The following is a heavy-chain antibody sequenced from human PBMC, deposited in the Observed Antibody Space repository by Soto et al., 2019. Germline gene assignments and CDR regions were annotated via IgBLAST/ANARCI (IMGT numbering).Heavy chain of an antibody. CDR1: GFTFSTYA. CDR2: VSASGLNT. J-gene: IGHJ4*02. Sequence: EVQLLESGGKLVQPGGSLRLSCAASGFTFSTYAMAWVRQAPGKGLEWVSGVSASGLNTYYADPVKGRFYISRDNSKNTMSLYMNSLRAEDTASYYCAKDRPRRTSGDFFDYWGQGKPVTVSS. V-gene: IGHV3-23*01. CDR3: AKDRPRRTSGDFFDY. D-gene: IGHD1-1*01.